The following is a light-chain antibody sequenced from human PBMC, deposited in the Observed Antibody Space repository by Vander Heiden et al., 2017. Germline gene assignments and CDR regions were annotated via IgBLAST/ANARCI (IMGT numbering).Light chain of an antibody. V-gene: IGLV1-51*01. J-gene: IGLJ2*01. Sequence: QSVLTQPPSVSAAPGQMVTISCSGSNSNIGNNYVSWYQQVPGAAPKLLIYDNIKRPSGIPDRFSGSKSGTSATLAITGLQSGDEADYYCGTWDSTLSGLAVFGGGTKVTVL. CDR1: NSNIGNNY. CDR2: DNI. CDR3: GTWDSTLSGLAV.